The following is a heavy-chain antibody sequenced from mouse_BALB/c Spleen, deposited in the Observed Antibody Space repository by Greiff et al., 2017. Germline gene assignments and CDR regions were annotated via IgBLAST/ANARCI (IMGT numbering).Heavy chain of an antibody. Sequence: QVQLQQSGAELVKPGASVKLSCKASGYTFTSYYMYWVKQRPGQGLEWIGEINPSNGGTNFNEKFKSKATLTVDKSSSTAYMQLSSLTSEDSAVYYCTRWDYDYDVGYYFDYWGQSTTLTVSS. D-gene: IGHD2-4*01. CDR1: GYTFTSYY. V-gene: IGHV1S81*02. J-gene: IGHJ2*01. CDR3: TRWDYDYDVGYYFDY. CDR2: INPSNGGT.